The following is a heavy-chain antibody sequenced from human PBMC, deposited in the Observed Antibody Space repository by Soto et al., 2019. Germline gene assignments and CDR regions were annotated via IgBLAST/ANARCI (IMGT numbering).Heavy chain of an antibody. D-gene: IGHD2-15*01. Sequence: QVQLVQSGAEVKKPGASVKVSCKVSGYSFTGYFMHWVRQAPGQGLEWMGWINPNSGGRNFAQKFQGRVTMTRDTSNITAYMELSGLTSDDTAFSYCARGRQTIRQFNGGSCYSNFDYWGQGTLVTVSS. CDR1: GYSFTGYF. CDR2: INPNSGGR. CDR3: ARGRQTIRQFNGGSCYSNFDY. J-gene: IGHJ4*02. V-gene: IGHV1-2*02.